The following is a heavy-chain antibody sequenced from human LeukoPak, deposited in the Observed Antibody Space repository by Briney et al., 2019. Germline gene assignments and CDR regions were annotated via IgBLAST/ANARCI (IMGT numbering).Heavy chain of an antibody. CDR1: GFTFSSYA. D-gene: IGHD3-10*01. CDR3: AKVEDYYGSGSSDY. V-gene: IGHV3-23*01. J-gene: IGHJ4*02. Sequence: TGGSLRLSCAASGFTFSSYAMSWVRQAPGKGLEWVSAISGSGGSTYYADSVKGRFTISRDNSKNTLYLQMNRLRAEDTAVYYCAKVEDYYGSGSSDYWGQGTLVTVSS. CDR2: ISGSGGST.